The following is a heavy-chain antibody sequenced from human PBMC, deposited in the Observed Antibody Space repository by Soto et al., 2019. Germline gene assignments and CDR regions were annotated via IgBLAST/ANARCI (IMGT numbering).Heavy chain of an antibody. CDR2: ISTTSTYI. J-gene: IGHJ6*03. D-gene: IGHD6-13*01. CDR3: ARHETGIAAAYMDV. V-gene: IGHV3-21*01. CDR1: GFMFSSYS. Sequence: GGPLRLSCEVSGFMFSSYSMHWVRQAPGKGLEWVSSISTTSTYIHYGDSVKGRVTISVDTSKNQFSLKLSSVTAADTAVYYCARHETGIAAAYMDVWGKGTTVTVSS.